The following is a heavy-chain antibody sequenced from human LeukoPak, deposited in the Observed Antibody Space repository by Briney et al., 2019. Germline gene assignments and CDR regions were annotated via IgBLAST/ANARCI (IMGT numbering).Heavy chain of an antibody. CDR1: GFSFSDST. CDR2: MKEDGSDE. D-gene: IGHD3-16*01. Sequence: GGSLRLSCVASGFSFSDSTMSWVRQAAGKGLEWVAKMKEDGSDENYVDSVKGRFTISRDNARNSLHLQMKSLRADDTAVYFCAKGGAGGGYFPTWGQGILVIVSS. V-gene: IGHV3-7*03. CDR3: AKGGAGGGYFPT. J-gene: IGHJ1*01.